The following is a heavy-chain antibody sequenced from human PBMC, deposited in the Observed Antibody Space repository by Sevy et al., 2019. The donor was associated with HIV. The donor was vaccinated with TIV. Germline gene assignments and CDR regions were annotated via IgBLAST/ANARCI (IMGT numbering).Heavy chain of an antibody. Sequence: ASVKVSCKASGYTFTSYGISWVRQAPGQGLEWRGWISAYNGNTNYAQKLQGRVTMTTDTSTSTAYMELRSLRSDDTAVYYCARVGDSGSYFSYYYYYGMDVWGQGTTVTVSS. J-gene: IGHJ6*02. CDR2: ISAYNGNT. D-gene: IGHD1-26*01. V-gene: IGHV1-18*01. CDR3: ARVGDSGSYFSYYYYYGMDV. CDR1: GYTFTSYG.